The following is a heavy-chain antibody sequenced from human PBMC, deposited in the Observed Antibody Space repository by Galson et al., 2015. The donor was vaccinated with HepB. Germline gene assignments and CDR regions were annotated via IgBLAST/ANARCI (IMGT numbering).Heavy chain of an antibody. J-gene: IGHJ3*02. CDR2: INHSGST. CDR1: GGSFSGYY. D-gene: IGHD3-22*01. V-gene: IGHV4-34*01. Sequence: DTLSLTCAVYGGSFSGYYWSWIRQPPGKGLEWIGKINHSGSTNYNPPLKSRVTISVDTSKNQFSLKLSSVTAADTAVYYCARSTPDSGGYYSADAFDIWGQGTMVTVSS. CDR3: ARSTPDSGGYYSADAFDI.